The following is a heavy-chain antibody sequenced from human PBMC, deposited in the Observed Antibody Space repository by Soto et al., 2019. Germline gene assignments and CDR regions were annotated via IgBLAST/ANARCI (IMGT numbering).Heavy chain of an antibody. Sequence: GASVKVSCKASGGTFSSYAISWVRQAPGQGLEWMGGIIPIFGTANYAQKFQGRVTITADKSTSTAYMELSSLRSEDTAVYYCARSLRFLEWLNEGCMDVWGQGTMVTVSS. CDR1: GGTFSSYA. D-gene: IGHD3-3*01. CDR3: ARSLRFLEWLNEGCMDV. CDR2: IIPIFGTA. V-gene: IGHV1-69*06. J-gene: IGHJ6*02.